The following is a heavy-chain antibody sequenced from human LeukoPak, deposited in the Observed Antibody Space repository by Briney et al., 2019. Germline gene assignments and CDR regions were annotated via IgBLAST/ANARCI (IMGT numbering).Heavy chain of an antibody. Sequence: NPSETLSLTCAVYGGSFSGYYWSWIRQPPGKGLEWIGGINHSGSTNYNPSLKSRVTISVDTAKNQFSLKLSSVTAADTAVYYCARVSVVPAAFDYWGQGTLVTVSS. D-gene: IGHD2-2*01. CDR1: GGSFSGYY. V-gene: IGHV4-34*01. CDR3: ARVSVVPAAFDY. J-gene: IGHJ4*02. CDR2: INHSGST.